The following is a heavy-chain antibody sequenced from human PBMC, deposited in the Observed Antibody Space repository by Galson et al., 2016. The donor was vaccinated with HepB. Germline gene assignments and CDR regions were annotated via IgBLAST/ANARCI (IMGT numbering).Heavy chain of an antibody. V-gene: IGHV3-7*01. Sequence: SLRLSCAASGFTFSMYAMSWVRQAPGKGLEWVANIKRDGSEKYYVDSVKGRFTISRDNAKNSLYLQMNSLRAEDTAVYYCATITIFGGGAMDVWGQGTTVTVSS. CDR1: GFTFSMYA. D-gene: IGHD3-3*01. CDR3: ATITIFGGGAMDV. J-gene: IGHJ6*02. CDR2: IKRDGSEK.